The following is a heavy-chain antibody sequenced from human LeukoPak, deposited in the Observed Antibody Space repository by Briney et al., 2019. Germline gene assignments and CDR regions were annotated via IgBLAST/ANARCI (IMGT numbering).Heavy chain of an antibody. V-gene: IGHV3-23*01. Sequence: GGSRRLSCAASGFTFSIYAMSWVRQAPGKGLEWVSSISGSGGSTYYADSVKGRFTISRDNSQNTLYLQMNSLRAEDTAVYYCARDSNGMDVWGQGTTVTVST. CDR1: GFTFSIYA. CDR3: ARDSNGMDV. CDR2: ISGSGGST. J-gene: IGHJ6*01.